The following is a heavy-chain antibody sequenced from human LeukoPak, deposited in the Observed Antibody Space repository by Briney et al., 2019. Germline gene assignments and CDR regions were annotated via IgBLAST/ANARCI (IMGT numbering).Heavy chain of an antibody. Sequence: SVKVSCKASGGTFSSYAISWVRQAPGQGLEWMGGIFPIFGTANYAQKFQGRVTITTDESTSTAYMELSSLRSEDTAVYYCARGVEMATTTGFDYWGQGTLVTVSS. J-gene: IGHJ4*02. CDR3: ARGVEMATTTGFDY. CDR2: IFPIFGTA. V-gene: IGHV1-69*05. D-gene: IGHD5-24*01. CDR1: GGTFSSYA.